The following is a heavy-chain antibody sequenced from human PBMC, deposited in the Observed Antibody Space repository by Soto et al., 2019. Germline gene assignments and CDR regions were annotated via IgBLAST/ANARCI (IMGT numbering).Heavy chain of an antibody. D-gene: IGHD3-9*01. V-gene: IGHV1-2*07. CDR3: ASPPGYIRDWYYFDS. Sequence: ASVKVSCKASGYSLIDYYTHWARKAPGQGFEWMGKIRAKSGTKNYADKFEGRVTLSWDISLNAAYKELSGLTSDNTALFYWASPPGYIRDWYYFDSWGQGTLVTVSS. CDR1: GYSLIDYY. CDR2: IRAKSGTK. J-gene: IGHJ4*02.